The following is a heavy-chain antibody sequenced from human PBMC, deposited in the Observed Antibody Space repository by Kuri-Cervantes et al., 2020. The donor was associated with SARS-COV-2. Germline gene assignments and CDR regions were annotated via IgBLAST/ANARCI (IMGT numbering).Heavy chain of an antibody. D-gene: IGHD1-14*01. CDR1: GFIFDDYV. V-gene: IGHV3-20*04. CDR2: INWNGLST. Sequence: GGSLRLSCTASGFIFDDYVMSWVRQVPGKGLQWVSGINWNGLSTGYADSVKGRFTISRDNAKNSLYLQMNSLRDEDTAVYYCARAEGVYWGQGTLVTVSS. J-gene: IGHJ4*02. CDR3: ARAEGVY.